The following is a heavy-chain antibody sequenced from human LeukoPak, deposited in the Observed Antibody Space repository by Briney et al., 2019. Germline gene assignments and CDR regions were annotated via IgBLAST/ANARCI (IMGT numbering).Heavy chain of an antibody. V-gene: IGHV4-39*01. Sequence: SETLSLTCSVSGDSISTSSYFWGWIRQPPGKGLEWIGSILYSGTTYYKPSLKSRVTISVDTSKNQFSLELTSVTAAGTAVYYCARHRWTGTYNFDYWAREAWSPSLQ. CDR2: ILYSGTT. D-gene: IGHD1-1*01. CDR1: GDSISTSSYF. CDR3: ARHRWTGTYNFDY. J-gene: IGHJ4*02.